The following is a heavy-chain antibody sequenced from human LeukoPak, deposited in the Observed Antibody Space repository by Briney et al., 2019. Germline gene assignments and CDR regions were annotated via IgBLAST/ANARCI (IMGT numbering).Heavy chain of an antibody. CDR3: ARRQPRDGSTFDY. CDR1: GGSISSSSCY. J-gene: IGHJ4*02. CDR2: IGYSGRT. D-gene: IGHD5-24*01. V-gene: IGHV4-39*01. Sequence: ETLSLTGTVSGGSISSSSCYWGWIRQPPGEGLEWIGGIGYSGRTYYNPSLKSRVTISVDTSKNQFSLKLSSVTAADTAVHYCARRQPRDGSTFDYGGQATLLTLPS.